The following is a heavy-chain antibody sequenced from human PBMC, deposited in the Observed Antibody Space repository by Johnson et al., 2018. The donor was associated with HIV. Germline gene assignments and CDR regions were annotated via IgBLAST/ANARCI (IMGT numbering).Heavy chain of an antibody. D-gene: IGHD6-13*01. CDR1: GFTFSSYA. CDR3: AKDKRAAAGTIFVHDAFDI. J-gene: IGHJ3*02. Sequence: QVQLVESGGGLVQPGGSLRLSCAASGFTFSSYAMHWVRQAPGKGLEWVAVISYDGSNKYYADSVKGRFTISRDNAKNSLYLQMNSLRAEETALYYCAKDKRAAAGTIFVHDAFDIWGQGTMVTVSS. V-gene: IGHV3-30-3*01. CDR2: ISYDGSNK.